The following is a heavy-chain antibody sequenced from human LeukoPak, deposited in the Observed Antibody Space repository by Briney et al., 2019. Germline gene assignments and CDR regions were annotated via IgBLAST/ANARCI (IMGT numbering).Heavy chain of an antibody. J-gene: IGHJ4*02. V-gene: IGHV1-2*06. CDR1: GYTLTDYY. D-gene: IGHD3-22*01. CDR3: ARVGYYESSGYYEY. Sequence: VASVKVSCKASGYTLTDYYMHWVRQAPGQGLEWMGRFNPNSGGTNYAQKFQGRVTMTRDTSISTVYMELSRLRSDDTAVYYCARVGYYESSGYYEYWGQGTLVTVSS. CDR2: FNPNSGGT.